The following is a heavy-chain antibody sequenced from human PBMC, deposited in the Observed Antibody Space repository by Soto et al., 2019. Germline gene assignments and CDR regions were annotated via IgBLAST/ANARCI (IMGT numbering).Heavy chain of an antibody. CDR3: GRDLTSNANCIDP. D-gene: IGHD2-2*01. CDR2: IYYTGKT. CDR1: GDYIHVGGYY. Sequence: SETLSLTCSVSGDYIHVGGYYWTWIRQRPGKGLEWMGYIYYTGKTYYNPSISSRLTMSVDRSKNQFSLRLTSVTAADTAVYFCGRDLTSNANCIDPWGQGTLVTVSS. J-gene: IGHJ5*02. V-gene: IGHV4-30-4*01.